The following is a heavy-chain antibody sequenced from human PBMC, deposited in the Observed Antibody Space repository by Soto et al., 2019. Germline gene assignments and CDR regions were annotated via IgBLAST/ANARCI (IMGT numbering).Heavy chain of an antibody. V-gene: IGHV1-18*01. J-gene: IGHJ4*02. CDR3: AREVYYYDSRGSPAGY. Sequence: ASVKVSCKASGYTFTSYGISWVRQAPGQGLEWMGWISAYNGNTNYAQKLQGRVTMTTDTSTSTAYMELRSLRSDDTAVYYCAREVYYYDSRGSPAGYWGQGTLVTVSS. D-gene: IGHD3-22*01. CDR1: GYTFTSYG. CDR2: ISAYNGNT.